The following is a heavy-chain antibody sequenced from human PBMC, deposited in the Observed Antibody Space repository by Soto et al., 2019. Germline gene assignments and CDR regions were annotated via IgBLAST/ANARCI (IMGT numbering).Heavy chain of an antibody. CDR1: GFTVSSYY. J-gene: IGHJ6*02. V-gene: IGHV3-53*02. CDR2: IYSGGRT. D-gene: IGHD6-13*01. CDR3: ARLSLSSTSAYGMDV. Sequence: EVQLGETGGGWIQPGGSLRLSCAASGFTVSSYYMSWVRQAPGKGLDWVAVIYSGGRTYDADSVKSRFTTSRDNSKNTLYLQMNSLRAEDTAVYYCARLSLSSTSAYGMDVWGQGTTVTVSS.